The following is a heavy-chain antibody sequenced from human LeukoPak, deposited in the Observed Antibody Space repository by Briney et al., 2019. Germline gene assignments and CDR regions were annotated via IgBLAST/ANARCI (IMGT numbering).Heavy chain of an antibody. J-gene: IGHJ6*03. V-gene: IGHV4-59*01. Sequence: PSETLSPTCTVSGDSISSYYWSWLRQPPGKGLEWIGYMYYSGSTNYNPSLKSRVTISVDTSENQFSLKLSSVTAADTAVYYCARTTEAHSWRTRYYDYYMDVWGKGTTVTVSS. CDR1: GDSISSYY. CDR3: ARTTEAHSWRTRYYDYYMDV. CDR2: MYYSGST. D-gene: IGHD6-13*01.